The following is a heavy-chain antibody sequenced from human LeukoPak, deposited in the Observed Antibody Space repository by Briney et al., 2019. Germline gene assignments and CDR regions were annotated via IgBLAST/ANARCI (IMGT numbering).Heavy chain of an antibody. CDR2: IIPIFGTA. CDR3: ASPYCSSTSCYSVLYGMDV. CDR1: GGTFISYA. D-gene: IGHD2-2*01. V-gene: IGHV1-69*01. J-gene: IGHJ6*02. Sequence: SVKVSCKASGGTFISYAISWVRQAPGQGLEWMGGIIPIFGTANYAQKFQGRVTITADESTSTAYMELSSLRSEDTAVYYCASPYCSSTSCYSVLYGMDVWGQGTTATVSS.